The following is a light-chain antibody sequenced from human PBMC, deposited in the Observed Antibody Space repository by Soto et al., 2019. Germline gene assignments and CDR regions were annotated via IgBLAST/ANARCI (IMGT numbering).Light chain of an antibody. J-gene: IGKJ4*01. Sequence: EAVMTQNKTTLSVSPGERGTLSCTASQSVSGNLAWYQQKPGQAPRLLIHGASTRATDIPARFSGSGSGTEFTLTITSLQSEDFAVYYCQQYHNWPPGLTFGGAT. CDR2: GAS. CDR3: QQYHNWPPGLT. V-gene: IGKV3-15*01. CDR1: QSVSGN.